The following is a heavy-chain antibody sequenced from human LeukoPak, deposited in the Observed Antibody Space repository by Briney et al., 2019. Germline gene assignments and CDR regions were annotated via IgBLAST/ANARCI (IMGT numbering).Heavy chain of an antibody. V-gene: IGHV6-1*01. Sequence: SQTLSLTCAISGDSVSINSAATNWIRQSPSRGLEWLGRTYYRSKWYNDYAVSVKSRITINPDTSKNQFSLQLNSVTPEDTAVHYCARATLQLSRFGELLPWGQGTLVTVSS. CDR1: GDSVSINSAA. CDR3: ARATLQLSRFGELLP. J-gene: IGHJ5*02. D-gene: IGHD3-10*01. CDR2: TYYRSKWYN.